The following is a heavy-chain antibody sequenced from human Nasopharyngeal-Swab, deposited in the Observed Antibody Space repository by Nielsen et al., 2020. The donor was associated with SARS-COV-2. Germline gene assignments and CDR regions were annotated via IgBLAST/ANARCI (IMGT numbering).Heavy chain of an antibody. J-gene: IGHJ4*02. V-gene: IGHV3-21*06. Sequence: GGSLSLSCAASGFTFSTYSIIWVRQPPAKGLELVSFICISFSYIYYADSVKGRVTISRDNAKNALYLQMSSLRTEDTAVYYCARLPSAWGRRDFDYWGQGTLVTVSS. CDR3: ARLPSAWGRRDFDY. CDR1: GFTFSTYS. D-gene: IGHD6-19*01. CDR2: ICISFSYI.